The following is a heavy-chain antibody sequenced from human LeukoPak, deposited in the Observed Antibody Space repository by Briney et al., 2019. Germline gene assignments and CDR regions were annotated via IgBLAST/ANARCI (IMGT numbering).Heavy chain of an antibody. D-gene: IGHD2-15*01. V-gene: IGHV1-18*01. CDR1: GYTFTIYG. J-gene: IGHJ5*02. CDR2: ISAYNGNT. Sequence: ASVTVSCKASGYTFTIYGFSWVRQAPGQGLEWMGWISAYNGNTNHAQKLQGRVTMTTDTSTSTAYMELRSLRSDDTAVYYCARTSDCSGGSCYSQNWLDPWGQGTLVTGSS. CDR3: ARTSDCSGGSCYSQNWLDP.